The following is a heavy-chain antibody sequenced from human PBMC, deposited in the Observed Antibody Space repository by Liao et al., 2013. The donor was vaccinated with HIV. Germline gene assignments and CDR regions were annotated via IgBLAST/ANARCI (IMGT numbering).Heavy chain of an antibody. D-gene: IGHD3-22*01. CDR2: IYTSGST. CDR3: AREGGSSDTSGYYSTLDY. Sequence: QVQLQESGPGLVKPSQTLSLTCTVSGGSISSGSYYWSWIRQPAGKGLEWIGRIYTSGSTKYNPSLKSRVTISVDKSKKQFSLKLSSVTAADTAVYYCAREGGSSDTSGYYSTLDYWGQGTLVTVSS. J-gene: IGHJ4*02. CDR1: GGSISSGSYY. V-gene: IGHV4-61*02.